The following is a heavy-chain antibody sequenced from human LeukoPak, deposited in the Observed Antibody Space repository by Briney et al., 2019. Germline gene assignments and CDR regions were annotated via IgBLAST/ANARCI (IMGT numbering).Heavy chain of an antibody. CDR2: INPNSGGT. CDR3: ATEASGLNWFDP. V-gene: IGHV1-2*02. J-gene: IGHJ5*02. Sequence: GASVKVSCKASGYTFIDYYIHWVRQAPGQGLEWMGWINPNSGGTNYAQKFQGRVTMTRDTSITTTYVELSRLTPDDSAVYFCATEASGLNWFDPWGQGTLVTVSS. D-gene: IGHD3-3*01. CDR1: GYTFIDYY.